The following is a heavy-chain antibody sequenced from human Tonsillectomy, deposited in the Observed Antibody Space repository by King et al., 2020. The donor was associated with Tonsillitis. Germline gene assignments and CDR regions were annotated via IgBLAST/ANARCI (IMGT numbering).Heavy chain of an antibody. CDR3: ASEATGYCSGGSCKLDY. CDR1: GFTFSNYD. V-gene: IGHV3-13*01. Sequence: VQLVESGGGLVQPGGSLRLSCAASGFTFSNYDMHWVRQATGKGLEWVSAIGICGATYYPGSVKGGFTISRENGQNSLYRHMNSLGAGDTAVYYCASEATGYCSGGSCKLDYWGQGTLVTVSS. J-gene: IGHJ4*02. D-gene: IGHD2-15*01. CDR2: IGICGAT.